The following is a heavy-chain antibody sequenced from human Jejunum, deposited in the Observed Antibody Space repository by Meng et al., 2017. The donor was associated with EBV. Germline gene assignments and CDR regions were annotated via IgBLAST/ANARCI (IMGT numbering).Heavy chain of an antibody. Sequence: VQLQGSGPGLVKPSRTLSLTWAVSGGSISTDNWWSWVRQPPGKGLEYIGEIHHSGSTKYNPSLKSRVTISVDKSNNHFSLKLSSVTAADTAVYYCARDRGVEDYWGQGTLVTVSS. D-gene: IGHD5-24*01. CDR1: GGSISTDNW. CDR3: ARDRGVEDY. J-gene: IGHJ4*02. V-gene: IGHV4-4*02. CDR2: IHHSGST.